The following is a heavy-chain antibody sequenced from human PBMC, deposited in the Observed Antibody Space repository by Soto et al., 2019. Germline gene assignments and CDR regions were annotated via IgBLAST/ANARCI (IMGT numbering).Heavy chain of an antibody. D-gene: IGHD2-21*02. CDR2: IIPVLGVT. CDR1: GSTFSSYT. Sequence: QVQLVQSGAEVRKPGSLVEVSCMASGSTFSSYTVNWVRQAPGQGLEWIGRIIPVLGVTHYARRFQGRVTITADRSRXTXYXXLISLTSEDTAVYYCARRRYCGVDCYNKFYYGMDVWGQGTTVTVSS. V-gene: IGHV1-69*02. CDR3: ARRRYCGVDCYNKFYYGMDV. J-gene: IGHJ6*02.